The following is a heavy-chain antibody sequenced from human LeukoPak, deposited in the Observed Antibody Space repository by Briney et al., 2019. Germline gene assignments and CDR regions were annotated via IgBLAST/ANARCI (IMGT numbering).Heavy chain of an antibody. CDR3: ARGYCSSTSCWDAFDI. Sequence: ASLKVSCKASGYTFTGYYMHWVRQAPGQGLEWMGWINPNSGGTNYAQKFQGRVTMTRDTSISTAYMELSRLRSDDTAVYYCARGYCSSTSCWDAFDIWGQGTMVTVSS. J-gene: IGHJ3*02. V-gene: IGHV1-2*02. D-gene: IGHD2-2*01. CDR2: INPNSGGT. CDR1: GYTFTGYY.